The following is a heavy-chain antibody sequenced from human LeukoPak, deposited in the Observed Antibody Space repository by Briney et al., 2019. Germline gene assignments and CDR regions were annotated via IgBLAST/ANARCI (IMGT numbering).Heavy chain of an antibody. D-gene: IGHD6-6*01. Sequence: SRGSLRLSCAASGFTFSSYAMSWVRQAPGKGLEWVSAISGSGGSTYYADSVKGRFTISRDNSKNTLYLQMNSLRAEDTAVYYCAKDLYSSSSQYYFDYWGQGTLVTVSS. V-gene: IGHV3-23*01. J-gene: IGHJ4*02. CDR3: AKDLYSSSSQYYFDY. CDR1: GFTFSSYA. CDR2: ISGSGGST.